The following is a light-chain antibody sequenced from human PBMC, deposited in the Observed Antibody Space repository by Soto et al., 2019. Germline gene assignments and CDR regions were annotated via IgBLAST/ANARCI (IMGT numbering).Light chain of an antibody. J-gene: IGKJ2*01. CDR3: QQYHRIPET. CDR2: WAS. Sequence: DVVMTQSPDSLAVSLGERATIKCKSAQGLLRSPNNRNTLAWYQQKPGQPPKLLISWASTRESGVPDRFSGSGSETDFTLTISSLQAEDVAVYYCQQYHRIPETFGQGTILEIK. CDR1: QGLLRSPNNRNT. V-gene: IGKV4-1*01.